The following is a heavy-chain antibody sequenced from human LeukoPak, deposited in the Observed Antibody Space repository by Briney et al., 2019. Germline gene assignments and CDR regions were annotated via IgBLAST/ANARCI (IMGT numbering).Heavy chain of an antibody. V-gene: IGHV3-30*03. Sequence: GRSLRLSCAASGFTFSSYGMHWVRQAPGKRLECGAVIPYDGSLKYHVDSVNDRFTVSRDNSKNTLYLQMNSPRSEETGGYYCARDPKRYCSGGSCYVDYWGQGTLVTVSS. CDR2: IPYDGSLK. J-gene: IGHJ4*02. D-gene: IGHD2-15*01. CDR3: ARDPKRYCSGGSCYVDY. CDR1: GFTFSSYG.